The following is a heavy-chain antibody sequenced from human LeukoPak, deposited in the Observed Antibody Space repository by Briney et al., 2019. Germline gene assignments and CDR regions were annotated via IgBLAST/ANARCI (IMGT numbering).Heavy chain of an antibody. V-gene: IGHV1-8*01. J-gene: IGHJ6*04. CDR1: GYTFTSYD. CDR2: MNPNSGNT. Sequence: ASVKVSCKASGYTFTSYDINWVRQATGQGLEWMGWMNPNSGNTGYAQKFQGRVTMTRNTSISTAYMELSSLRSEDTAVYYCAGAKDYGDHNYYYGMDVWGKGTTVTVSS. D-gene: IGHD4-17*01. CDR3: AGAKDYGDHNYYYGMDV.